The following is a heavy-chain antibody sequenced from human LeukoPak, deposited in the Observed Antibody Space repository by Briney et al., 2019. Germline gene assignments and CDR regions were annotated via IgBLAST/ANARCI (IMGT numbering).Heavy chain of an antibody. D-gene: IGHD3-22*01. V-gene: IGHV4-34*01. CDR1: GGPFSGYY. CDR2: INQSATT. J-gene: IGHJ4*02. Sequence: SETLSLLYAVCGGPFSGYYWRWLRQPPGKGLEWIGEINQSATTNYNPSLNSRVPVSVDTSKSQFSLKPISVPAAGTAAYYCARVSGDYYDRMGRPFDYWGQGTLVTVSS. CDR3: ARVSGDYYDRMGRPFDY.